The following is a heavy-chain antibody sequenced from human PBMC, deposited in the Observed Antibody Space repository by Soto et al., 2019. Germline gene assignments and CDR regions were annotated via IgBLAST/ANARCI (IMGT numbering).Heavy chain of an antibody. Sequence: EVQLVESGGGLVQPGGSLRLSCAASGFTFSSYSMNWVRQAPGKGLEWVSYISSSSSTIYYADSVKGRFTISRDNAKNSLYLQMNSLRAEDTAVYYCGRGDYSNYDRGGYMDVWGKGTTVTVSS. CDR1: GFTFSSYS. CDR3: GRGDYSNYDRGGYMDV. D-gene: IGHD4-4*01. J-gene: IGHJ6*03. CDR2: ISSSSSTI. V-gene: IGHV3-48*01.